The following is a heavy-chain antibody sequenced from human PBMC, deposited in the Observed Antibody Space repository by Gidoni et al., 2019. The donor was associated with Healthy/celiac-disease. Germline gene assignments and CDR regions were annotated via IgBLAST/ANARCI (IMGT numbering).Heavy chain of an antibody. V-gene: IGHV4-34*01. CDR3: ARGLGRRQWLGTGDAFDI. D-gene: IGHD6-19*01. CDR2: INHSGST. Sequence: QVQLQQWGAGLLKPSETLSLTCAVYGGSFSGYYWSWIRQPPGKGLEWIGEINHSGSTNYNPSLKSRVTISVDTSKNQFSLKLSSVTAADTAVYYCARGLGRRQWLGTGDAFDIWGQGTMVTVSS. J-gene: IGHJ3*02. CDR1: GGSFSGYY.